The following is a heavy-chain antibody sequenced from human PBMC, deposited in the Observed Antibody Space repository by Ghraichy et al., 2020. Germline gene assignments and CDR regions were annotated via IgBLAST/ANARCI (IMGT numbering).Heavy chain of an antibody. CDR1: GGSFSGYY. CDR2: INHSGST. D-gene: IGHD2-21*02. J-gene: IGHJ4*02. Sequence: SETLSLTCAVYGGSFSGYYWSWIRQPPGKGLEWIGEINHSGSTNYNPSLKSRVTISVDTSKNQFSLKLSSVTAADTAVYYCARVHIVVVTAHIFDYWGQGTLVTVSS. V-gene: IGHV4-34*01. CDR3: ARVHIVVVTAHIFDY.